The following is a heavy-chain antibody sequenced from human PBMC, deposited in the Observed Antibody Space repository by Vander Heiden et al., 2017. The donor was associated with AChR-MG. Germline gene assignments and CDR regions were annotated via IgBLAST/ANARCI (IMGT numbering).Heavy chain of an antibody. J-gene: IGHJ6*02. V-gene: IGHV1-2*02. Sequence: QVQLVQSGAAVKKPGASVKVSCKASGYTFTGYYMHWVRQAPGQGLEWMGWINPNSGGTNYAQKFQGRVTMTRDTSISTAYMELSRLRSDDTAVYYCARAAAAGMYYYGMDVWGQGTTVTVSS. CDR2: INPNSGGT. D-gene: IGHD6-13*01. CDR3: ARAAAAGMYYYGMDV. CDR1: GYTFTGYY.